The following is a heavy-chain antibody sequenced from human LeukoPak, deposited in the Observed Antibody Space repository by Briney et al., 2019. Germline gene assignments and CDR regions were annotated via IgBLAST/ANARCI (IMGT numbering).Heavy chain of an antibody. J-gene: IGHJ4*02. CDR3: TTAYYDYVWGTYRRTFDC. Sequence: GGSLRLSCAASGFTFSNAWMNWVRQAPGKGLEWVGRIKSKTDGGTTDYTAPVKGRFTISRDDSENTLYLQMNSLKTEDTAVYYCTTAYYDYVWGTYRRTFDCWGQGTLVTVSS. CDR2: IKSKTDGGTT. CDR1: GFTFSNAW. D-gene: IGHD3-16*02. V-gene: IGHV3-15*01.